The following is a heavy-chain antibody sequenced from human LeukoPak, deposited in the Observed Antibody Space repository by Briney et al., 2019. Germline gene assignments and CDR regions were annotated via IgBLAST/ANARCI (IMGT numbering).Heavy chain of an antibody. D-gene: IGHD3-22*01. Sequence: GASVKVSCKASGYTFTSYYMHWVRQAPGQGLEWMEWINPNSGGTNYAQKFQGRVTMTRDTSISTAYMELSRLRSDDTAVYYCARSRNYYDSSGQFDYWGQGTLVTVSS. CDR2: INPNSGGT. CDR1: GYTFTSYY. J-gene: IGHJ4*02. CDR3: ARSRNYYDSSGQFDY. V-gene: IGHV1-2*02.